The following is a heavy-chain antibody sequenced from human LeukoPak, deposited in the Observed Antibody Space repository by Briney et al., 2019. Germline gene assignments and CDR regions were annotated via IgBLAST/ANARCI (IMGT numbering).Heavy chain of an antibody. V-gene: IGHV1-69*06. D-gene: IGHD1-26*01. CDR1: GGTFSNYA. CDR2: FIPIFGTP. CDR3: ARGALGSLWGDY. Sequence: ASVKVSCKASGGTFSNYAITWVRQAPGQGLEWMGGFIPIFGTPNYAQKFQGRVTITADKSTSTAYMELSSLRSEDAAVYYCARGALGSLWGDYWGQGTLVTVSS. J-gene: IGHJ4*02.